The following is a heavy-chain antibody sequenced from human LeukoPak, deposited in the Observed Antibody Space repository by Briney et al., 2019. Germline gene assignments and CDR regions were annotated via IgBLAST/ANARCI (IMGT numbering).Heavy chain of an antibody. CDR3: ARSSLAGSFDY. CDR1: GFTFSSYD. V-gene: IGHV3-13*01. D-gene: IGHD2-15*01. J-gene: IGHJ4*02. CDR2: IGTAGDT. Sequence: PGGSLRLSCAASGFTFSSYDMHWVRQATGKGLEWVSAIGTAGDTHYPGSVKGRFTISRENAKNSLYLQMNSLRAGDTAVYYCARSSLAGSFDYWGQGTLVTVSS.